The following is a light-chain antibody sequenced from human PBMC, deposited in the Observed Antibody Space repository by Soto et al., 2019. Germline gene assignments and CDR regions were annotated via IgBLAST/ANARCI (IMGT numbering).Light chain of an antibody. Sequence: QSVLTQPASVSGSPGQSITISCTGTSSDIGGSSLVAWYQQHPGTAPKVIIYEGTKRPSGVSNRFSGSKSGNTASLTISGLQAEDEADYYCSSYAGSRISVMFGEGTQLTVL. CDR1: SSDIGGSSL. J-gene: IGLJ3*02. V-gene: IGLV2-23*01. CDR3: SSYAGSRISVM. CDR2: EGT.